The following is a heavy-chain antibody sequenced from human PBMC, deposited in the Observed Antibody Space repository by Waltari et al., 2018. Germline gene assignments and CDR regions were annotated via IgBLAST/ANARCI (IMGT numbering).Heavy chain of an antibody. CDR2: INPNSGGT. CDR3: ARDGPQKLYSSSWIDY. D-gene: IGHD6-13*01. CDR1: GYTFTGYY. Sequence: QVQLVQSGAEVKKPGASVKVSCKASGYTFTGYYMHWVRQAPGQGLEWMGRINPNSGGTNYAQKFQGRVTMTRDTSISTAYMELSRPRSDDTAVYYCARDGPQKLYSSSWIDYWGQGTLVTVSS. V-gene: IGHV1-2*06. J-gene: IGHJ4*02.